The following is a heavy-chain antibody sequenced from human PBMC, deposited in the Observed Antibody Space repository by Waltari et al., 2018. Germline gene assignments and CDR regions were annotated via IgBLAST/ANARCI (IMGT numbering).Heavy chain of an antibody. D-gene: IGHD6-13*01. CDR1: GGSISSYY. Sequence: QVQLQESGPGLVKPSETLSLTCTVSGGSISSYYWSWIRQPAGKGLEWIGRIYTSGSTNYNPSLKSRVTMSVDTSKNQCSLRLSSVTAADTAVYYCARDGARYSSSGALYYMDVWGKGTTVTISS. J-gene: IGHJ6*03. CDR2: IYTSGST. CDR3: ARDGARYSSSGALYYMDV. V-gene: IGHV4-4*07.